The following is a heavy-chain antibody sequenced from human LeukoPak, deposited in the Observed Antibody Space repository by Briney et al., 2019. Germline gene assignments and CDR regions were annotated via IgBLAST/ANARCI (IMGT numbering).Heavy chain of an antibody. CDR1: GGSISSYY. D-gene: IGHD7-27*01. J-gene: IGHJ6*03. CDR3: ARGGQNWGHYYYYMDV. Sequence: PSETLFLTCTVSGGSISSYYWSWIRQPPGKGLEWIGYIYYSGSTNYNPSLKSRVTISVDTSKNQFSLKLSSVTAADTAVYYCARGGQNWGHYYYYMDVWGKGTTVTVSS. CDR2: IYYSGST. V-gene: IGHV4-59*01.